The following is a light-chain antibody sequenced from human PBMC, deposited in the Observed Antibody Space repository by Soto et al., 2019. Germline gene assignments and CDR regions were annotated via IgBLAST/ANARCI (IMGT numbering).Light chain of an antibody. CDR2: KAS. V-gene: IGKV1-5*03. Sequence: DIEMTQYPSAVSASVGDRVTITCSASQSISNWFDWHQQKPGKVPKILIYKASSLESGVPSRLSGSGYGTELTLTISSLKPEDFETYYCQQYNGSRWTFGQGTKVDI. J-gene: IGKJ1*01. CDR3: QQYNGSRWT. CDR1: QSISNW.